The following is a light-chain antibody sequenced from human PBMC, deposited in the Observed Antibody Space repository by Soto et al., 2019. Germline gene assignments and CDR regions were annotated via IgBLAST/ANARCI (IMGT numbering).Light chain of an antibody. Sequence: QSALTQPASVSGSPGQSIAISCTGTSSDVGGYSYVSWYQQQPGKAPKLVISDVSNRPSGVSDRFSGSKSGNTASLTISGLKTEDEADYSCASYTTSSTYVFGTGTKVTVL. CDR3: ASYTTSSTYV. CDR1: SSDVGGYSY. CDR2: DVS. V-gene: IGLV2-14*01. J-gene: IGLJ1*01.